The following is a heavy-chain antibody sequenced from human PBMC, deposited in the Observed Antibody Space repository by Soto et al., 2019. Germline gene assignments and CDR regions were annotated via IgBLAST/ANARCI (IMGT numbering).Heavy chain of an antibody. CDR3: ARSNLEYDFWSGYHDYYYYGMDV. J-gene: IGHJ6*02. Sequence: QVQLVQSGAEVKKPGSSVKVSCKASGGTFSSYAISWVRQAPGQGLEWMGGIIPIFGTTNYAQKFQGRVTITADESTSTAYMELSSLRSEDTAVYYCARSNLEYDFWSGYHDYYYYGMDVWGQGTTVTVSS. D-gene: IGHD3-3*01. CDR1: GGTFSSYA. V-gene: IGHV1-69*01. CDR2: IIPIFGTT.